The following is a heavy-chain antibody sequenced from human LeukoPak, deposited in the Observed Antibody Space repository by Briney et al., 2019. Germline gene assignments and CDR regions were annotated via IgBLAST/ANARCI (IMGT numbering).Heavy chain of an antibody. J-gene: IGHJ3*02. V-gene: IGHV4-59*01. CDR3: ARGPHYYGPGAFDI. CDR2: IYYSGST. D-gene: IGHD3-10*01. Sequence: SETLSLTCTVSGGSISSYYWSWIRQPPGKGLEWIGYIYYSGSTNYNPSLKSRATISVDTSKNQFSLKLSSVTAADTAVYYCARGPHYYGPGAFDIWGQGTMVTVSS. CDR1: GGSISSYY.